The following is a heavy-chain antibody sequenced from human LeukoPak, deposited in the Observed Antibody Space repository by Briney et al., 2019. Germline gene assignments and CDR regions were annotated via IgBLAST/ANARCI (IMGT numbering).Heavy chain of an antibody. D-gene: IGHD2-2*01. CDR1: GFTFSNYA. J-gene: IGHJ4*02. CDR3: ARDGTSTDDY. CDR2: ISFDRSTT. V-gene: IGHV3-30-3*01. Sequence: GGSLRLSCAASGFTFSNYAMHWVRQAPGKGLEWVAVISFDRSTTYNADSVKGRFTISRDDSRNTLYLQMSSLSPEDTAVYYCARDGTSTDDYWGQGTLVTVSS.